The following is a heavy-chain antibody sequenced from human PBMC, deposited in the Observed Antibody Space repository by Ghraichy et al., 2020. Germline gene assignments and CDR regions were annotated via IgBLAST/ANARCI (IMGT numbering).Heavy chain of an antibody. V-gene: IGHV4-34*01. CDR3: ARRYYFDY. CDR1: GGSFSGYY. Sequence: SETLSLTCAVYGGSFSGYYWSWIRQPPGKGLEWIGEINHSGSTNYNPSLKSRVTISVDTSKNQFSLKLSSVTAADTAVYYCARRYYFDYWGQGTMVTVSS. J-gene: IGHJ4*02. CDR2: INHSGST.